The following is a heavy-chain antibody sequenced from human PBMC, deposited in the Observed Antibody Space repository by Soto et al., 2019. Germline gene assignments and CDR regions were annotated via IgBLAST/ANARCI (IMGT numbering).Heavy chain of an antibody. V-gene: IGHV4-61*01. Sequence: VQLQESGPGLVKPSETLSLTCTVSGGSVSSGSYYWSWIRQPPGKGLEWIGYIYYSGSTNYNPSLKSRVTISVDTSKNQFSLKLSSVTAADTAVYYCARAGYDFWSGPTIDYWGQGTLVTVSS. J-gene: IGHJ4*02. D-gene: IGHD3-3*01. CDR3: ARAGYDFWSGPTIDY. CDR1: GGSVSSGSYY. CDR2: IYYSGST.